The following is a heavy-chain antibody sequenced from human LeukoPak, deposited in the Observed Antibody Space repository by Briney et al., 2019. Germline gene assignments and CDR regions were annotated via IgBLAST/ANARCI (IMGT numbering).Heavy chain of an antibody. V-gene: IGHV3-11*06. Sequence: GGSLRLSCAASGFTFSDYYMSWIRQAPGKGLEWVSYITSSSYTNYADSVKGRFIISRDNARNSLYLQMNSLRAEDTAVYYCARGTSNGWHFFDYWGQGTLVTVSS. D-gene: IGHD6-19*01. J-gene: IGHJ4*02. CDR2: ITSSSYT. CDR3: ARGTSNGWHFFDY. CDR1: GFTFSDYY.